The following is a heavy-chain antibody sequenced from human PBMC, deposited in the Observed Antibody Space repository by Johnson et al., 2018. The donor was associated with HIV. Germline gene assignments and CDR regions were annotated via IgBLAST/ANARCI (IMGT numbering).Heavy chain of an antibody. CDR1: RFTFSSYG. V-gene: IGHV3-30*03. Sequence: QMQLVESGGGVVQPGRSLRLSCAASRFTFSSYGMHWVRQAPGKGLEWVAVISYDGSNKYYADSVKGRFTISRDNSKKTLYLQMNSMRAEDTAVYYCARTLWVGKESAFDIWGQGTMVTVSS. CDR2: ISYDGSNK. D-gene: IGHD3-16*01. J-gene: IGHJ3*02. CDR3: ARTLWVGKESAFDI.